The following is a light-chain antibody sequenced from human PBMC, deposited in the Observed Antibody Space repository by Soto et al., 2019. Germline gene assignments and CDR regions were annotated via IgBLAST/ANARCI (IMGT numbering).Light chain of an antibody. J-gene: IGKJ4*01. CDR3: QKCKVAPFT. CDR1: QDIGNF. CDR2: AAS. V-gene: IGKV1-27*01. Sequence: DIHLTQSPSTLSAFVGDRVTITCRASQDIGNFLAWYQQKPGKVPKLLIYAASTSQSGVPSRFSGSGSGTDFTLTISSLQPEDVATYYCQKCKVAPFTFGGGTKVDI.